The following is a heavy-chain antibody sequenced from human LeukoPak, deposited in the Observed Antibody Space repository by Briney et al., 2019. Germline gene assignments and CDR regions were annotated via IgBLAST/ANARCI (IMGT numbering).Heavy chain of an antibody. D-gene: IGHD1-7*01. Sequence: GWSLRLSCAASGFTFSSYSMNGVRQALAKGLEGVSSISSSSSYIYYADSVKGRSTISRDNAKNSLYLNLNSLRAEDTAVSYCARDPRYNWNYFTRDYWGQGTLVTVSS. CDR1: GFTFSSYS. J-gene: IGHJ4*02. V-gene: IGHV3-21*01. CDR3: ARDPRYNWNYFTRDY. CDR2: ISSSSSYI.